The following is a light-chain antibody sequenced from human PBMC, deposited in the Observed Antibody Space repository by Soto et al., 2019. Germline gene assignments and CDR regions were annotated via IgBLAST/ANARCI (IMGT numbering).Light chain of an antibody. CDR2: GAS. Sequence: RVERATLSCRASQSVSSSYLAWYQQKPGQAPRLLIYGASSRATGIPDRFSGSGSGTDFTLTISRLEPEDFAVYYCQQYGSSSWTCGQGTKV. CDR1: QSVSSSY. V-gene: IGKV3-20*01. CDR3: QQYGSSSWT. J-gene: IGKJ1*01.